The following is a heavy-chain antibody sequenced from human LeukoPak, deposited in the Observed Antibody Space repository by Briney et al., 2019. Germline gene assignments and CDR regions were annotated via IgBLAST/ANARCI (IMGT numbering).Heavy chain of an antibody. J-gene: IGHJ3*02. CDR3: AKAGAVLGSSGWYDAFDI. CDR2: ISGSGGST. CDR1: GFTFSSYA. Sequence: AGSLRLSCAASGFTFSSYAMSWVRQAPGKGLEWVSAISGSGGSTYYADSVKGRFTISRDNSKNTLYLQMNSLRAEDTAVYYCAKAGAVLGSSGWYDAFDIWGQGTMVTVSS. D-gene: IGHD6-19*01. V-gene: IGHV3-23*01.